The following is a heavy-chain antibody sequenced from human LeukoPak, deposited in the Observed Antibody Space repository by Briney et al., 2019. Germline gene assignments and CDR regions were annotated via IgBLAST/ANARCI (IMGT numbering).Heavy chain of an antibody. CDR2: IYYSGST. CDR3: ARGAGAGYNLQPFDY. CDR1: GGSVSSGSYY. J-gene: IGHJ4*02. Sequence: SETLSLTCTVSGGSVSSGSYYWSWIRQPPGKGLEWIGYIYYSGSTNYNPSLKSRVSISVDTSKNQFSLKLSSVTAADTAVYYCARGAGAGYNLQPFDYWGQGTLVTVSS. D-gene: IGHD5-24*01. V-gene: IGHV4-61*01.